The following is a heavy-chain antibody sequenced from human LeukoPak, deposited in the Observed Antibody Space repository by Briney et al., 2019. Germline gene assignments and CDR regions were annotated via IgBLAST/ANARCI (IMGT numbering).Heavy chain of an antibody. CDR1: GFTFSSYS. CDR2: ISSSSSSYI. Sequence: PGGSLRLSCAASGFTFSSYSMNWVRQAPGKGLEWVSSISSSSSSYIYYADSVKGRFTISRDNAKNSLYLQMNSLRAEDTAVYYCARATYGSGSYYPYWGQGTLVTVSS. J-gene: IGHJ4*02. V-gene: IGHV3-21*01. CDR3: ARATYGSGSYYPY. D-gene: IGHD3-10*01.